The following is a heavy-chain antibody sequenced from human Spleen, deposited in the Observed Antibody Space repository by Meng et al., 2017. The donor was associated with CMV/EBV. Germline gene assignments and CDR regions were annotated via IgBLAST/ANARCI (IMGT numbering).Heavy chain of an antibody. CDR2: INPNGGST. V-gene: IGHV1-46*01. CDR1: GYNFFTYC. Sequence: ASVKVSCKASGYNFFTYCIHWVRQAPGQGLEWMGMINPNGGSTSFARKFQGRVTMTTDTSTSTVHMEMSSLRSEDTAVYFCARDRLIKTFYYYYVMDVWGQGTTVTVSS. J-gene: IGHJ6*02. D-gene: IGHD3-9*01. CDR3: ARDRLIKTFYYYYVMDV.